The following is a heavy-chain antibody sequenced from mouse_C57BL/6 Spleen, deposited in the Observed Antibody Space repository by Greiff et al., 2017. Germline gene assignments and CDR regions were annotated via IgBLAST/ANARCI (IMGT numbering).Heavy chain of an antibody. V-gene: IGHV2-2*01. CDR2: IWSGGST. D-gene: IGHD2-3*01. CDR3: ARLYDPFAY. CDR1: GFSLTSYG. Sequence: QVQLQQSGPGLVQPSQSLSITCTVSGFSLTSYGVHWVRQSPGKGLEWLGVIWSGGSTDYNAAFISRLSISKDNSKSQVFFKMNSLQADDTAIYYCARLYDPFAYWGQGTLVTVSA. J-gene: IGHJ3*01.